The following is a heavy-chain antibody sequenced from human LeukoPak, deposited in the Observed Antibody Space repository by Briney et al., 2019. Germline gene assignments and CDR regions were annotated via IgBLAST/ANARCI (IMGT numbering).Heavy chain of an antibody. CDR3: ASAYDGDRGRGYYYYYCMDV. D-gene: IGHD1-26*01. CDR1: GFTFSSYW. V-gene: IGHV3-7*01. Sequence: PGGSLRLSCAASGFTFSSYWMTWGRQAPGKGLEWVANIKHDGSEKYYVDSVEGRFIISRDDAENSLYLQMNSLRAEDTAVYYCASAYDGDRGRGYYYYYCMDVWGKGTTVTVSS. J-gene: IGHJ6*03. CDR2: IKHDGSEK.